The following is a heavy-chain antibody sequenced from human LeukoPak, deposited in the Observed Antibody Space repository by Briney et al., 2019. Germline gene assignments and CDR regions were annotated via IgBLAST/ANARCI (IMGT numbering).Heavy chain of an antibody. CDR3: ARDHGGLGMDV. V-gene: IGHV3-21*01. J-gene: IGHJ6*02. CDR2: ISSSSSYI. CDR1: GFTFSSYS. Sequence: GGSLRLSCAASGFTFSSYSMNWVRQAPGKGLEWVSSISSSSSYIYYADSVKGRFTISRDNAKNSLYLQMNSLRAEDTAVYYCARDHGGLGMDVWGQGTTVTVSS. D-gene: IGHD4-23*01.